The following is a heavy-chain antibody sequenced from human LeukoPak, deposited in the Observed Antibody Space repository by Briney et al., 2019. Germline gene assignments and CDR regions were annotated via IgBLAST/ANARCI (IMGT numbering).Heavy chain of an antibody. CDR3: ATVFPPSYGDYETDDAFDI. J-gene: IGHJ3*02. CDR1: GYTLTELS. CDR2: FDPEDGET. V-gene: IGHV1-24*01. D-gene: IGHD4-17*01. Sequence: ASVKVSCKVSGYTLTELSMQWVRQAPGKGLEWMGGFDPEDGETIYAQKFQGRVTMTEDTSTDTAYMELSSLRSEDTAVYYCATVFPPSYGDYETDDAFDIWGQGTMVTVSS.